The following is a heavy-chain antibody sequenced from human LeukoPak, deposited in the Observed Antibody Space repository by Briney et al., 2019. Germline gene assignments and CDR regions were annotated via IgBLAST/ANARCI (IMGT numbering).Heavy chain of an antibody. J-gene: IGHJ4*02. V-gene: IGHV1-2*02. CDR1: GYTFSGYY. CDR3: AGGILPPFLDH. D-gene: IGHD3-3*02. CDR2: INPNSGGT. Sequence: ASVKVSCKASGYTFSGYYMHWVRQAPGQGLEWMGWINPNSGGTKYVQKFQGRVTMTRDTSISTAYMELSRLRSDDTAVYYCAGGILPPFLDHWGQGTLVTVSS.